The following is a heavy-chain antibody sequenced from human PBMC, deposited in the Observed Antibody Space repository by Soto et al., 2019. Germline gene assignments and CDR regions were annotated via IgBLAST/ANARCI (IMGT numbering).Heavy chain of an antibody. Sequence: EVQLVESGGGLVQPGRSLRLSCSASGFTVDAYAMHWVRQAPGEGLEWVSGICWTSGSLGYADSVKGRFTISRDNAKNSLYLQMNSLRAEDTALYYCAKDSGLVLAFYFDYWGQGPLVTVSS. V-gene: IGHV3-9*01. CDR3: AKDSGLVLAFYFDY. J-gene: IGHJ4*02. D-gene: IGHD6-19*01. CDR2: ICWTSGSL. CDR1: GFTVDAYA.